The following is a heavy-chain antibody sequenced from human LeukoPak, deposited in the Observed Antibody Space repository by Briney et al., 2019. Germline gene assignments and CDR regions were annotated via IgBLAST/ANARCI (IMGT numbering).Heavy chain of an antibody. D-gene: IGHD2-2*01. CDR1: GFTFSDYA. CDR3: AKSFCTGTIFFAHFQAFNI. J-gene: IGHJ3*02. CDR2: FSGSGDST. V-gene: IGHV3-23*01. Sequence: GGSLTLSCAASGFTFSDYAMNWVRQAPGKGLEWVLGFSGSGDSTWSADSVKGRLTISRDNSKNTLYLQMNSLRAEDTAVYYCAKSFCTGTIFFAHFQAFNIWGQGTMVTVSS.